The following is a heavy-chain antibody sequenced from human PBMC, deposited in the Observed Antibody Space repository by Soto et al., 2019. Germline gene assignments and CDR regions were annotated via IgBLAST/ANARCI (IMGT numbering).Heavy chain of an antibody. CDR2: VSGYNYNT. CDR1: GYSFRSYG. D-gene: IGHD2-15*01. CDR3: GRSYSMLGARWSDS. J-gene: IGHJ5*01. V-gene: IGHV1-18*01. Sequence: ASVKVSCKASGYSFRSYGINWVRQAPGQGLEWIGWVSGYNYNTKYAQKLQGRITVTTDTSTNTAYMELRSLRSDDTAVYYCGRSYSMLGARWSDSWGRGTLVTASS.